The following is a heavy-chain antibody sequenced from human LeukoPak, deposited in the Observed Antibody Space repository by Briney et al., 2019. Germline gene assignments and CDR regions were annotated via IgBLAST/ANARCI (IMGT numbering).Heavy chain of an antibody. CDR3: ARGGVIWFGELLTFTYYYMDV. Sequence: ASVKVSCKASGYTLTSYGISWVRQAPGQGLEWMGWISAYNGNTNYAQKLQGRVTMTTDTSTSTAYMELRSLRSDDTAVYYCARGGVIWFGELLTFTYYYMDVWGKGTTVTVSS. CDR1: GYTLTSYG. J-gene: IGHJ6*03. D-gene: IGHD3-10*01. V-gene: IGHV1-18*01. CDR2: ISAYNGNT.